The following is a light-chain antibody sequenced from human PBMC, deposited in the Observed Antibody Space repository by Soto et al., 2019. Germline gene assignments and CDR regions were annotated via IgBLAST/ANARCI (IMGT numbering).Light chain of an antibody. J-gene: IGKJ3*01. V-gene: IGKV1-5*03. Sequence: DIQMTQSPSTLSASVGDRVTITCRASQSISSWLAWYQQKPGKAPKLLIYKASTLESGVPSRFSGSGSGTEFTLTFGSLQPHDFATYHCQQSFTFGPGTKVDIK. CDR3: QQSFT. CDR2: KAS. CDR1: QSISSW.